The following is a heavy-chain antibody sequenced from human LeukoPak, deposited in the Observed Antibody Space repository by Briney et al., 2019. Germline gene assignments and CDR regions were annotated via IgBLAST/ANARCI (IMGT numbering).Heavy chain of an antibody. CDR3: ARVLGATDNLYYFDY. D-gene: IGHD1-26*01. V-gene: IGHV4-30-4*01. J-gene: IGHJ4*02. CDR1: GASIRSGDYY. CDR2: IYDSGST. Sequence: SETLSLTCTVSGASIRSGDYYWSWIRQPPGKGLEWIGYIYDSGSTYYNPSLKSRITISVDRSKNQFSLKLSSVTAADTAVYYCARVLGATDNLYYFDYWGQGTLVTVSS.